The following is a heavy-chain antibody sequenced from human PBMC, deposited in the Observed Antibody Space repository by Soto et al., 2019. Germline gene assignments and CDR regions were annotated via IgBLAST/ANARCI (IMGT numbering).Heavy chain of an antibody. CDR2: IYYSGST. Sequence: PSETLSLTCTVSGGSISSGDYYWSWIRQPPGKGLEWIGYIYYSGSTYYNPSLKSRVTISVDTSKNQFSLKLSSVTAADTAVYYCARDRYCSGGSCYRDYYYYGMDVWGQGTTVTVSS. CDR3: ARDRYCSGGSCYRDYYYYGMDV. J-gene: IGHJ6*02. V-gene: IGHV4-30-4*01. D-gene: IGHD2-15*01. CDR1: GGSISSGDYY.